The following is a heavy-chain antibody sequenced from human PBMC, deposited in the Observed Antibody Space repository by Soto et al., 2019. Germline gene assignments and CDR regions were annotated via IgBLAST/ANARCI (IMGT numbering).Heavy chain of an antibody. V-gene: IGHV3-30*18. Sequence: QVNLVESGGGVVQPGRSLRLSCEGSGFIFSDFGMHWVRQAPGKGLEWVAVISYDGNNKYYAQSVKGRFTISRDNSKNTLFLNMDSLRPEDTAVYHCVKGDLYTAVVNSPDAFDFWGPGTMVTVS. CDR3: VKGDLYTAVVNSPDAFDF. CDR2: ISYDGNNK. J-gene: IGHJ3*01. D-gene: IGHD5-18*01. CDR1: GFIFSDFG.